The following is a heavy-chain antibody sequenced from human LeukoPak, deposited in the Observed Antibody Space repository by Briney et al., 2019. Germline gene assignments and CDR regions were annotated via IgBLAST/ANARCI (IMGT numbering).Heavy chain of an antibody. Sequence: PSETLSLTCTVSGGTISSSSYYWGWIRQPPGKGLEWIGTIYYSGNTYYNSSLNSRLTISVDTSKNQFSLKLSYMTAADTAVYYCARLLRGYNLAYDFRSIDYWGQGTLVTVSS. J-gene: IGHJ4*02. D-gene: IGHD3-3*01. CDR1: GGTISSSSYY. V-gene: IGHV4-39*01. CDR2: IYYSGNT. CDR3: ARLLRGYNLAYDFRSIDY.